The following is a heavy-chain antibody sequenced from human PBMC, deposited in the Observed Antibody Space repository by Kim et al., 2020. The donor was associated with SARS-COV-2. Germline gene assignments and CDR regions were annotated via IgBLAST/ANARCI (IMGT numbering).Heavy chain of an antibody. Sequence: GGSLRLSCAASGFTFSSYSMNWVRQAPGKGLGWVSYISSSSSTIYYADSVKGRFTISRDNAKNSLYLQMNSLRDEDTAVYYCARDRSTIFGVVKSGGSFDYWGQGTLVTVSS. D-gene: IGHD3-3*01. CDR3: ARDRSTIFGVVKSGGSFDY. CDR1: GFTFSSYS. CDR2: ISSSSSTI. V-gene: IGHV3-48*02. J-gene: IGHJ4*02.